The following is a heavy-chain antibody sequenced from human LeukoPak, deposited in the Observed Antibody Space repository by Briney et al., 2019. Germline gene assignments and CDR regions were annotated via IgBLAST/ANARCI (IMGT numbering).Heavy chain of an antibody. V-gene: IGHV1-24*01. CDR1: GYILIELS. Sequence: ASVKVSCKVSGYILIELSMHWVRQAPGKGLEWMGGFDPEDAETIYAQKFQGRVTMTEDTSTDTAYMELSNLRSEDTAVYYCATPNGGNLFHLDFWGQGTLVTVSS. CDR2: FDPEDAET. J-gene: IGHJ4*02. D-gene: IGHD4-23*01. CDR3: ATPNGGNLFHLDF.